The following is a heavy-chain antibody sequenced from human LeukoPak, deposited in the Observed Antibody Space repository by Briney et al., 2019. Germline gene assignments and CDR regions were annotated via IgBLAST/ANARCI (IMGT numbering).Heavy chain of an antibody. D-gene: IGHD3-22*01. J-gene: IGHJ4*02. CDR2: IDWDDDK. V-gene: IGHV2-70*04. CDR1: GFSLSISGVR. Sequence: SGPTLVNPTQTLTLTCTFSGFSLSISGVRVSWIRQPPGKALEWLARIDWDDDKFYSTSLKTMLTISKDTSKNQVVLTMTNMDPVDTATYYCARSYDSSGYYYFGYWGQGTLVTVSS. CDR3: ARSYDSSGYYYFGY.